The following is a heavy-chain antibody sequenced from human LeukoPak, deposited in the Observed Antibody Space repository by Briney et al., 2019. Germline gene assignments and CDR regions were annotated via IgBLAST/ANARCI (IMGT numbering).Heavy chain of an antibody. CDR3: ARGQGLEWLLYLGYYYYGMDV. CDR1: GYTFTSYD. CDR2: MNPNSGNT. D-gene: IGHD3-3*01. Sequence: GASVKVSCKASGYTFTSYDINWVRQATGQGLEWMGWMNPNSGNTGYAQKFQGRVTMTRNTSISTAYMELSSLRSEDTAVYYCARGQGLEWLLYLGYYYYGMDVWGQGTTVTVSS. J-gene: IGHJ6*02. V-gene: IGHV1-8*01.